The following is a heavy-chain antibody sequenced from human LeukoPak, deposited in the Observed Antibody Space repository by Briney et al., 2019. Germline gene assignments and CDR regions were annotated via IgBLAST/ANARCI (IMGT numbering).Heavy chain of an antibody. J-gene: IGHJ4*02. CDR3: ARARHFDY. D-gene: IGHD1-1*01. CDR2: LYSGGST. Sequence: GGSLRLSCAASGFTFSSYSMNWVRQAPGKGLEWVSVLYSGGSTYYADSVKARFTISRDNSKNTVYLQMNSLGADDTAVYYCARARHFDYWGQGTLVTVSS. V-gene: IGHV3-53*01. CDR1: GFTFSSYS.